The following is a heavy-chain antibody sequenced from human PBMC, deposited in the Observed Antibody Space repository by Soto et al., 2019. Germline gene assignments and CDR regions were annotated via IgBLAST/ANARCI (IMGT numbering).Heavy chain of an antibody. J-gene: IGHJ4*02. D-gene: IGHD2-15*01. V-gene: IGHV4-39*01. CDR2: IYYSGST. CDR1: GDSISSSSYY. Sequence: SETLSLTCTVSGDSISSSSYYRGWIRQPPGKGLEWIGSIYYSGSTYYNPSLKSRVTISVDTSKNQFSLKLSSVTAADTAVYYCARHTPAISISDHWGQGTLVTVSS. CDR3: ARHTPAISISDH.